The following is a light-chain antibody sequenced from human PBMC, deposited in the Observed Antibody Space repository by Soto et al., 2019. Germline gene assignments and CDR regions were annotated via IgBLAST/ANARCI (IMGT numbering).Light chain of an antibody. CDR2: DAS. V-gene: IGKV3-11*01. CDR1: QSIRSY. CDR3: QQRGDSRVT. Sequence: EIVLTQSPTTLSLSPGERATLSCRASQSIRSYLAWYQQKPGQPPTLLIYDASSRATGIPAKFSASGSGTDFTLTISSLEPEDFAVYYCQQRGDSRVTFGGGTKVDIK. J-gene: IGKJ4*01.